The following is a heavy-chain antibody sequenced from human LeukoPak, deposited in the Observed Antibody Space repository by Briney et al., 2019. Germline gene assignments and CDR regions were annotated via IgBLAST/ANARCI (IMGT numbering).Heavy chain of an antibody. CDR3: ARGIRTVTTSRILYYFDY. J-gene: IGHJ4*02. CDR1: GYTFTSYD. Sequence: GASVKVSCKASGYTFTSYDINWVRQATGQGLEWMGWMNPNSGNTGYAQKFQGRVTMTRNTSISTAYMELSSLRSEDTAVYYCARGIRTVTTSRILYYFDYWGQGTLVTVSS. V-gene: IGHV1-8*01. CDR2: MNPNSGNT. D-gene: IGHD4-17*01.